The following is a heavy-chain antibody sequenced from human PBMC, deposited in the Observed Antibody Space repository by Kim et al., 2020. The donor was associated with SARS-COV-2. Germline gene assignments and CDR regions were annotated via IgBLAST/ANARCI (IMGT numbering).Heavy chain of an antibody. CDR2: ISYDGSNK. D-gene: IGHD6-19*01. CDR1: GFTFSSYA. J-gene: IGHJ4*02. V-gene: IGHV3-30*04. Sequence: GGSLRLSCAASGFTFSSYAMHWVRQAPGKGLEWVAVISYDGSNKYYADSVKGRFTISRDNSKNTLYLQMNSLRAEDTAVYYCARTGYSSGWFPSDYWGQG. CDR3: ARTGYSSGWFPSDY.